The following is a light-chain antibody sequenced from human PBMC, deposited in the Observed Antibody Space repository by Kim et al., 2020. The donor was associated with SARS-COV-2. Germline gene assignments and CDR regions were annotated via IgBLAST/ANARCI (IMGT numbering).Light chain of an antibody. CDR2: AAY. V-gene: IGKV1-12*01. CDR1: QDISSW. Sequence: AYVRDRVTITCWASQDISSWLAWYQQQPGKAPKLLISAAYSLQSGVPSRFSGSGSGTDFTLTISSLQPEDFASYYCQRADSFPLGFGGGTKVDIK. CDR3: QRADSFPLG. J-gene: IGKJ4*01.